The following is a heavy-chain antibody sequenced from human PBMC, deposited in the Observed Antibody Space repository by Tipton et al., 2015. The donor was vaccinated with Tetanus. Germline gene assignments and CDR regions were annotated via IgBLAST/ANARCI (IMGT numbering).Heavy chain of an antibody. CDR3: ARAPYYTNQRIRFDP. D-gene: IGHD2-8*01. CDR1: GGAISSGGYY. V-gene: IGHV4-31*03. J-gene: IGHJ5*02. CDR2: IFNSGNT. Sequence: TLSLTCTVSGGAISSGGYYWSWLRQHPGKGLEWIGYIFNSGNTNYNPSLKSRLSMSVDTSQRHFSLNLTSVTAADTAVYYCARAPYYTNQRIRFDPWGQGILVTVSS.